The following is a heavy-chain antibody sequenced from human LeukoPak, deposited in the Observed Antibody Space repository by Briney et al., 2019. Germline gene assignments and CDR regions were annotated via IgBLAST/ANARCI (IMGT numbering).Heavy chain of an antibody. CDR1: GDSISSYY. V-gene: IGHV4-38-2*02. CDR3: ARRIANGWPYNWFDP. CDR2: VVHTGTI. D-gene: IGHD6-19*01. Sequence: PSETLSLTCTVSGDSISSYYWSWIRQPPGKGVEWIGSVVHTGTIYYNPSLKSRVTISVDTSKNQFSLRLSSVTAADTAVYYCARRIANGWPYNWFDPWGQGTLVTVSS. J-gene: IGHJ5*02.